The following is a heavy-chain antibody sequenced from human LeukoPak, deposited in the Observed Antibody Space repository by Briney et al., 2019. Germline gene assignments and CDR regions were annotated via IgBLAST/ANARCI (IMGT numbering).Heavy chain of an antibody. Sequence: PGGSLRLSCAASGFTFSSYELNWVRQAPGKGLEWVSYISSSGSTIYYAESVKGRFTISRDNAKNSLSLQMNSLRAEDTAVYYCARDKIVGATYFDYWGQGTLVTVSS. CDR3: ARDKIVGATYFDY. CDR2: ISSSGSTI. J-gene: IGHJ4*02. CDR1: GFTFSSYE. V-gene: IGHV3-48*03. D-gene: IGHD1-26*01.